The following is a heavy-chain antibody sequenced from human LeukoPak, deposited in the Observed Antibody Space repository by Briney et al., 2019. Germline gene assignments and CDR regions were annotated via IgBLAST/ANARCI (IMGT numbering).Heavy chain of an antibody. V-gene: IGHV4-34*01. D-gene: IGHD2-2*01. CDR2: INHSGST. CDR1: GGSFSGYY. CDR3: ARGLEKDIVVVPAEE. Sequence: PSETLSLTCAVYGGSFSGYYWSWIRQPPGKGLEWIGEINHSGSTNYNPSLKSRVTISVDTSKNQFSLKLSSVTAADTAVYYCARGLEKDIVVVPAEEWGQGTLVTVSS. J-gene: IGHJ4*02.